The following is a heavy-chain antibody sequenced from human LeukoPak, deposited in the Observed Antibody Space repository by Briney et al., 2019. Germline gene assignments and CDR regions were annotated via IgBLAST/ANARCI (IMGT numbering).Heavy chain of an antibody. V-gene: IGHV1-18*01. J-gene: IGHJ4*02. CDR3: ARGSQSIAAAVLDDY. Sequence: ASVKVSCKASGYTFTSYGISWVRQAPGQGLEWMGWISAYNGNTNYAQKLQGRVTMTTDTSTSTAYMELRSLRSDDTAVYYCARGSQSIAAAVLDDYWGQGTLVTVSS. CDR2: ISAYNGNT. D-gene: IGHD6-13*01. CDR1: GYTFTSYG.